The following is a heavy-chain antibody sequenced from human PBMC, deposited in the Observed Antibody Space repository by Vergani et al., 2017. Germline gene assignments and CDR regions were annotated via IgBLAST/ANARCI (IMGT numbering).Heavy chain of an antibody. V-gene: IGHV1-46*03. CDR1: GYTFSNYY. Sequence: QVQVVQSGAEVKTSGASVTVSCKTSGYTFSNYYMHLVRQAPGQGLEWMGIINPSGGHTNYAQKFQGRVTMTRDTSTSTVYMELSSLRSEDTAIYYCARGDYGILTGYRYWGQGTLVTVSA. CDR3: ARGDYGILTGYRY. J-gene: IGHJ4*02. CDR2: INPSGGHT. D-gene: IGHD3-9*01.